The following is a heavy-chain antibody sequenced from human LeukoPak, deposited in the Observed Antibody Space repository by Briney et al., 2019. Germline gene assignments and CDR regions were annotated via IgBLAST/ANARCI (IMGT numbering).Heavy chain of an antibody. J-gene: IGHJ3*02. Sequence: GDSLKISCKAFGYRFISFWIGWVRQMPGRGVEWMGLIYPGDSDTRFSASVQGQDTISDEQCISTAYLQWNSLKASDTTMYYCARHWFSLLDAIEGAFDIWGQGTMVSVSS. V-gene: IGHV5-51*01. CDR1: GYRFISFW. CDR2: IYPGDSDT. CDR3: ARHWFSLLDAIEGAFDI. D-gene: IGHD2-15*01.